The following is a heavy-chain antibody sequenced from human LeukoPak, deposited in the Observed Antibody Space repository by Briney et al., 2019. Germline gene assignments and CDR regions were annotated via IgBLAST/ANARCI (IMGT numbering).Heavy chain of an antibody. CDR3: ARVLRLERPYYYYYMDV. Sequence: GGSLRLSCAASGYTFNSYWMHWVRQVPGKGLVWVSRINSDGSRTNYVDSAKGRFTISRDNAKNSRYLQMNSLRAEDTALYHCARVLRLERPYYYYYMDVWGKGTTVTISS. D-gene: IGHD1-1*01. CDR2: INSDGSRT. V-gene: IGHV3-74*01. J-gene: IGHJ6*03. CDR1: GYTFNSYW.